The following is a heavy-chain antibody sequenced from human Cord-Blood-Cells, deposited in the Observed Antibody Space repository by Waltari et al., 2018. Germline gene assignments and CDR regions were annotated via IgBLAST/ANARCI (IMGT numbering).Heavy chain of an antibody. CDR1: GGSISRSSYY. CDR3: ASEYSSSSNWFDP. V-gene: IGHV4-39*01. Sequence: QLQLQESGPGLVKPSETLSLTCTVPGGSISRSSYYWGWTRQPPGKGLEWIGSIYYSGSTYYNPSLKSRVTISVDTSKNQFSLKLSSVTAADTAVYYCASEYSSSSNWFDPWGQGTLVTVSS. J-gene: IGHJ5*02. CDR2: IYYSGST. D-gene: IGHD6-6*01.